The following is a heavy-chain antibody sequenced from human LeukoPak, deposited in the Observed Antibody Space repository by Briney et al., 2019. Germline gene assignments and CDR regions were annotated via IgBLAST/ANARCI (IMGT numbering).Heavy chain of an antibody. D-gene: IGHD6-13*01. CDR1: GFTFGDYA. CDR3: TRGEQQLPTPYDY. CDR2: ISSKAYGGTT. Sequence: GGSLRLSCTASGFTFGDYAMSWVRQAPGKGLEWVGFISSKAYGGTTEYAASVKGRFTISRDDSKSIAYLQMNSLKTEDTAVYYCTRGEQQLPTPYDYWGQGTLVTVSS. J-gene: IGHJ4*02. V-gene: IGHV3-49*04.